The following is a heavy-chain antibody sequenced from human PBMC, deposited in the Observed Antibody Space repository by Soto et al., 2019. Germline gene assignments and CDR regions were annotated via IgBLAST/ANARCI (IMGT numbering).Heavy chain of an antibody. J-gene: IGHJ5*02. CDR2: INHSGST. CDR1: GGSFSGYY. V-gene: IGHV4-34*01. Sequence: SETLSLTCAVYGGSFSGYYWSWIRQPPGKGLEWIGEINHSGSTNYNPSLKSRVTISVDTSKNQFSLKLSSVTAADTAVYYCARGPRITIFGVVRSNWFDPWGQGTLVTVSS. CDR3: ARGPRITIFGVVRSNWFDP. D-gene: IGHD3-3*01.